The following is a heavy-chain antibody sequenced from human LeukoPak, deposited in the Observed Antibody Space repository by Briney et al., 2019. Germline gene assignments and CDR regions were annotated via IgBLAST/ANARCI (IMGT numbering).Heavy chain of an antibody. J-gene: IGHJ5*02. V-gene: IGHV4-31*03. CDR3: ARVHYGDYIPFDP. Sequence: SETLSLTCTVSGGSISSGGYDWSWIRQHPGKGLEWIGYIYYSGSTYYNPSLKSRVTISVDTSKNQFSLKLSSVTAADTAVYYCARVHYGDYIPFDPWGQGTLVTVSS. D-gene: IGHD4-17*01. CDR1: GGSISSGGYD. CDR2: IYYSGST.